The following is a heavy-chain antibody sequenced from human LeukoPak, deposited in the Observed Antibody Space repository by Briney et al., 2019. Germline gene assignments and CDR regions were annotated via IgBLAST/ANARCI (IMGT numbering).Heavy chain of an antibody. Sequence: ASVKVSCKVSGNTLSDFSIHWVRQAPGKGLEWMGGFDPEDGQTVYAETFQDRVTMTEDSSTGTAYMDLHTLRSEDTAIYYCATSINYKDYAFDSWGQGTLVSVSS. D-gene: IGHD4-17*01. V-gene: IGHV1-24*01. CDR3: ATSINYKDYAFDS. J-gene: IGHJ4*02. CDR1: GNTLSDFS. CDR2: FDPEDGQT.